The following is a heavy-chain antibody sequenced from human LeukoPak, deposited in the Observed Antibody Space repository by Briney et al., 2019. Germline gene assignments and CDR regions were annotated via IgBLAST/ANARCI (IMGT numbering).Heavy chain of an antibody. V-gene: IGHV3-7*03. CDR3: GNYQGGYDR. D-gene: IGHD5-12*01. J-gene: IGHJ4*02. CDR2: IYQDGTEK. Sequence: QPGGSLRLSCAASGFTFNSYWMSWVRQAPGKGLEWVANIYQDGTEKYYADSVKGRFTISRDNAKNSLYLQMNSLRAEDTAVYYCGNYQGGYDRWGQGNMVTVSS. CDR1: GFTFNSYW.